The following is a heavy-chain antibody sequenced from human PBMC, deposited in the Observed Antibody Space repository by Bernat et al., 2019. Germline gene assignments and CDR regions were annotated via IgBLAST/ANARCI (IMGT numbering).Heavy chain of an antibody. V-gene: IGHV3-23*04. Sequence: VQLVESGGGVVQPGRSLRLSCAASGFTFSSYGMHWVRQAPGKGLQWVSGISGSGDNTYYADSVKGRFTISRDNSKNMLFLLMNSLRAEDTAVYYCAKTRNLVFYGMDVWGQGTTVTVSS. CDR2: ISGSGDNT. J-gene: IGHJ6*02. D-gene: IGHD1-14*01. CDR3: AKTRNLVFYGMDV. CDR1: GFTFSSYG.